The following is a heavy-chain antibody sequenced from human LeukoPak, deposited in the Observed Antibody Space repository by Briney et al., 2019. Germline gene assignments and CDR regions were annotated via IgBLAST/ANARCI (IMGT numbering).Heavy chain of an antibody. V-gene: IGHV3-64*01. CDR2: ISSSGGST. Sequence: GGSLRLSCAASGFTFSSYAMHWVRQAPGKGLEYVSAISSSGGSTYYANSVKGRFTISRDNSKNTLYLQMGSLRAEDMAVYYCARDAYDFWSGYSDYWGQGTLVTVSS. D-gene: IGHD3-3*01. CDR1: GFTFSSYA. J-gene: IGHJ4*02. CDR3: ARDAYDFWSGYSDY.